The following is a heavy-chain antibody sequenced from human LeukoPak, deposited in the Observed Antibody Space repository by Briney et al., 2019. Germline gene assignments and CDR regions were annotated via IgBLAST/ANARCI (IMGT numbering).Heavy chain of an antibody. CDR1: GGSISSYY. V-gene: IGHV4-59*08. CDR3: ASAYDSSGYYYGTDAFDI. J-gene: IGHJ3*02. CDR2: IYYSGST. D-gene: IGHD3-22*01. Sequence: SETLSLTCTVSGGSISSYYWSWIRQPPGEGLEWIGYIYYSGSTNYNPSLKSRVTISVDTSKNQFSLKLSSVTAADTAVYYCASAYDSSGYYYGTDAFDIWGQGTMVTVSS.